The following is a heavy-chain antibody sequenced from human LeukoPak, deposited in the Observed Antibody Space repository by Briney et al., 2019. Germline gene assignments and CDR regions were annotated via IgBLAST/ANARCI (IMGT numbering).Heavy chain of an antibody. CDR2: IYYSGTT. CDR3: ARERRGGFYRGPFDS. CDR1: DGSISIYY. V-gene: IGHV4-59*01. D-gene: IGHD3-3*01. Sequence: PSETLSLTCSVSDGSISIYYWSWIRQPPGKGLEWIGYIYYSGTTKYNPSLKSRVTISLDTSKNQFSLELTFVTAADTALYFCARERRGGFYRGPFDSWGQGTLVTVSS. J-gene: IGHJ4*02.